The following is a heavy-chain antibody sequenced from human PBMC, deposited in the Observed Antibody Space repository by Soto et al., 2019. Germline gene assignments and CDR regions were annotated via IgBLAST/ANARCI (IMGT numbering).Heavy chain of an antibody. CDR3: ARDLRRSGYYTYDY. CDR2: INPNGGSI. CDR1: GYIFINYY. J-gene: IGHJ4*02. Sequence: GASVKVSCKASGYIFINYYIHWVRQAPGQGLEWIGIINPNGGSINYDPSLKSRVAISMNTSKNQISLNLSSVTAADTAVYYCARDLRRSGYYTYDYWGQGTLVTVSS. V-gene: IGHV1-46*01. D-gene: IGHD3-22*01.